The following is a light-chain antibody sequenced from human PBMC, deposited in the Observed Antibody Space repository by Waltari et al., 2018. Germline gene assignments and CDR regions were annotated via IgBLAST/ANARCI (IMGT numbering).Light chain of an antibody. Sequence: EVLMTQSPPTLSVSPGDRATLSCRASQSIARNLAWYQQKPGQAPRLLIYGASTRATDVPDRFSGSGSGTEFTLTISSLQSEDFVVYYCQQYNNWRTFGQGTKLEIK. CDR2: GAS. V-gene: IGKV3-15*01. J-gene: IGKJ2*01. CDR3: QQYNNWRT. CDR1: QSIARN.